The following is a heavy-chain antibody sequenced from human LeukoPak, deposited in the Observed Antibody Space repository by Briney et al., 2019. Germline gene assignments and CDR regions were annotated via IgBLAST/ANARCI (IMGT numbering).Heavy chain of an antibody. CDR2: IKSKTDGGTT. CDR3: ILTYYYDSSGYLEDY. J-gene: IGHJ4*02. CDR1: GSTFSNAW. V-gene: IGHV3-15*05. Sequence: PGGSLRLSCAASGSTFSNAWMSWVRQAPGKGLEWVGRIKSKTDGGTTDYAAPVKGRFTISRDDSKNTLYLQMNSLKTEDTAVYYCILTYYYDSSGYLEDYWGQGTLVTVSS. D-gene: IGHD3-22*01.